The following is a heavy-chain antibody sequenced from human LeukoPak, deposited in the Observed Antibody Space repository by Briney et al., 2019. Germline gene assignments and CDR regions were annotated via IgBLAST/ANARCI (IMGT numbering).Heavy chain of an antibody. CDR3: ARHDSFIPY. V-gene: IGHV3-23*01. CDR2: ISDNEGRT. Sequence: GGFLRLSCAASGFTFNYYAMSWVRQAPGKGLEWVSGISDNEGRTYYTDSVKGRFTISRDNAKNTVYLQMHNLRADDTAVYFCARHDSFIPYWGQGTLVTVSS. CDR1: GFTFNYYA. D-gene: IGHD5-18*01. J-gene: IGHJ4*02.